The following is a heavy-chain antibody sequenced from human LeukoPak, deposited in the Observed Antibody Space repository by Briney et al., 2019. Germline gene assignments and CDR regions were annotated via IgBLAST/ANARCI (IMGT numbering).Heavy chain of an antibody. Sequence: ASVKVSCKASGGTFSSYAISWVRQAPGQGLEWMGGIIPIFGTANYAQKFQGRVTITTDESTSTAYMELSSLRSEDTAVYYCARTSSVLSRPPNLGWYFDLWGRGTLVTVSS. V-gene: IGHV1-69*05. J-gene: IGHJ2*01. CDR3: ARTSSVLSRPPNLGWYFDL. CDR2: IIPIFGTA. CDR1: GGTFSSYA.